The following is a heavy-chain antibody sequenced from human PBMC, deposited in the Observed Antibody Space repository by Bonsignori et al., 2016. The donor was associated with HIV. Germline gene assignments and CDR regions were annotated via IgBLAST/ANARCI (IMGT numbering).Heavy chain of an antibody. CDR3: AGVETDYFDY. J-gene: IGHJ4*02. D-gene: IGHD1-1*01. V-gene: IGHV1-2*02. CDR2: INPNSGGT. Sequence: WVRQAPGQGLEWMGWINPNSGGTNYAQKFQGRVTMTRDTSISTAYMELSRLRSDDTAVYYCAGVETDYFDYWGQGTLVTVSS.